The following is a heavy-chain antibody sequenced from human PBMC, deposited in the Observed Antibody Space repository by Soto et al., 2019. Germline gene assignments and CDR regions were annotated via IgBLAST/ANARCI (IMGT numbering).Heavy chain of an antibody. V-gene: IGHV3-30-3*01. CDR1: GXTFISYA. D-gene: IGHD3-22*01. Sequence: GSLRLSCAASGXTFISYAMYWVRQAPGKGLEWVAVISYDGSNKNYADSVKCRFTISRDNSKNTLHLQMNSLRAEDTACYYCARDRLYDSNTYYYKYGMDVWGQGTTVTVSS. J-gene: IGHJ6*02. CDR2: ISYDGSNK. CDR3: ARDRLYDSNTYYYKYGMDV.